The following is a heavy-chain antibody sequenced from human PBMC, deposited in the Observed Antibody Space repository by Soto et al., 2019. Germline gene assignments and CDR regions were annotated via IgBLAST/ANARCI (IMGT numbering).Heavy chain of an antibody. V-gene: IGHV3-23*01. Sequence: LSLSFAASRFTFSTYAINWVLQTPLKGLELVSTISGSGGSTYYADSVKGRFTISRDNTKNTLYLQMNSLRAEDTAVYYCAKSAGYSSGWFFDNWGQGTLVTVSS. CDR2: ISGSGGST. CDR3: AKSAGYSSGWFFDN. J-gene: IGHJ4*02. CDR1: RFTFSTYA. D-gene: IGHD6-19*01.